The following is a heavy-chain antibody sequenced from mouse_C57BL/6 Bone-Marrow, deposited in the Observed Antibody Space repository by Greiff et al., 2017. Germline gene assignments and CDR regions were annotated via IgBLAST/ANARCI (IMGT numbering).Heavy chain of an antibody. J-gene: IGHJ3*01. CDR3: ARGGRRAWFAY. CDR2: IYPRDGST. Sequence: LVESGPELVKPGASVKLSCKASGYTFTSYEINWVKQRPGQGLEWIGWIYPRDGSTKYNKKFKGKATLTVDTSSSTAYMELHSLTSEDSAVYFCARGGRRAWFAYWGQGTLVTVSA. CDR1: GYTFTSYE. V-gene: IGHV1-85*01.